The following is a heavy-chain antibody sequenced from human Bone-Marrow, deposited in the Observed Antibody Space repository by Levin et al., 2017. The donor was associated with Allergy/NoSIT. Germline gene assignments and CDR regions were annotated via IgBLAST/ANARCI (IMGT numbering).Heavy chain of an antibody. V-gene: IGHV3-7*04. D-gene: IGHD2-15*01. CDR3: ARDLINRWSPDV. CDR2: IKEDGNEK. CDR1: GFTFRDYW. J-gene: IGHJ4*02. Sequence: GGSLRLSCVVSGFTFRDYWMSWVRQAPGKGLEWVANIKEDGNEKYYLDSVEGRFSISRDNAKDSLYLQMNRLRAEDTAVYFCARDLINRWSPDVWGQGTLVTVS.